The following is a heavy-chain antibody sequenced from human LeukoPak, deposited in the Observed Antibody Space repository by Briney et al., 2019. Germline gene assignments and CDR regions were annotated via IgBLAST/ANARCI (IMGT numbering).Heavy chain of an antibody. J-gene: IGHJ4*02. CDR2: ISSNGGST. CDR3: PHPASILGRHFDY. CDR1: GFTFSSYA. V-gene: IGHV3-64*01. D-gene: IGHD3-3*02. Sequence: GGSLRLSCAASGFTFSSYAMHWVRQAPGKGLEYVSAISSNGGSTYYANSVKGRFTISRDNSKNTLYLQMGSLRAEDMAVYPRPHPASILGRHFDYWGQGTLVTVSS.